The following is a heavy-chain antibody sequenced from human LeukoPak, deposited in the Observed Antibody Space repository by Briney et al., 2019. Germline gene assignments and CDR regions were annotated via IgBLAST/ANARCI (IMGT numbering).Heavy chain of an antibody. V-gene: IGHV1-69*05. D-gene: IGHD3-3*01. CDR3: ARWVWSGPHYYYYMDV. Sequence: SVKVSCKASGGTFSSYAISWVRQAPGQGLEWMGGIIPIFATANYAQKFQGRVTITTDESTSTAYMELSSLRSEDTAVYYCARWVWSGPHYYYYMDVWGKGTTVTVSS. CDR1: GGTFSSYA. CDR2: IIPIFATA. J-gene: IGHJ6*03.